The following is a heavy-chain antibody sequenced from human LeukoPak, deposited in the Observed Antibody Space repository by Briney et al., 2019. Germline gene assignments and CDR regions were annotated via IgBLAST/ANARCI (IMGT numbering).Heavy chain of an antibody. J-gene: IGHJ6*04. CDR3: ARVIVDDV. V-gene: IGHV4-4*07. CDR2: ISSSGRT. D-gene: IGHD2-15*01. CDR1: GGSISTDY. Sequence: SETLSLTCTVSGGSISTDYWSWIRQSAGQGLEWNGRISSSGRTNYNPALKSRVTMSVDTSKNQFSLKLISVTAADTAVYYCARVIVDDVWGKGTTVTVSS.